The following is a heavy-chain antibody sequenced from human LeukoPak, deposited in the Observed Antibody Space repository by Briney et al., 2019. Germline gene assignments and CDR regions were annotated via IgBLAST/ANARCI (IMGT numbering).Heavy chain of an antibody. J-gene: IGHJ6*02. Sequence: ASVKVSCKASGYTFTSYDINWVRQATGQGLEWMGWMNPNSGNTGYAQKFQGRVTMTRNTSISTAYMELSSLRSEDTAVYYCARAYGDYYYYYYYGMDVWGQGTTVTVSS. V-gene: IGHV1-8*01. CDR1: GYTFTSYD. D-gene: IGHD4-17*01. CDR2: MNPNSGNT. CDR3: ARAYGDYYYYYYYGMDV.